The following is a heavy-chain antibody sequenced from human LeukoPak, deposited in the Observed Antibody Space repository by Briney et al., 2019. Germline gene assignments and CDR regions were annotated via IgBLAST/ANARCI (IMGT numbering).Heavy chain of an antibody. CDR3: ARLAAKGYDSSGYLDY. V-gene: IGHV4-39*01. D-gene: IGHD3-22*01. J-gene: IGHJ4*02. CDR2: IYYSGST. Sequence: PSETLSLTCTVSGGSISSSSYYWGWIRQPPGKGLEWIGSIYYSGSTYYNPSLKSRVTMSVDTSKNQFSLKLSSVTAADTAVYYCARLAAKGYDSSGYLDYWGQGTLVTVSS. CDR1: GGSISSSSYY.